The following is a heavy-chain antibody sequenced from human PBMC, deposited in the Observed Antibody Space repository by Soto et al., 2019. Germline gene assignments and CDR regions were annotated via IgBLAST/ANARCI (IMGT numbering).Heavy chain of an antibody. J-gene: IGHJ4*02. Sequence: GGSLRLSCAASGFTFGSYGMHWVRQAPGKGLEWVAVIWYDGSNKYYADSVKGRFTISRDNSKNTLYLQMNSLRAADTAVYYCARWVEVSLDYFDSWGQGTPVTVSS. V-gene: IGHV3-33*01. D-gene: IGHD1-20*01. CDR2: IWYDGSNK. CDR3: ARWVEVSLDYFDS. CDR1: GFTFGSYG.